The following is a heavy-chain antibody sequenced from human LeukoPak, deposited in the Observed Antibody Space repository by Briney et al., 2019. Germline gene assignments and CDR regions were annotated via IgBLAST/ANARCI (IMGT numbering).Heavy chain of an antibody. CDR2: INAGNGNT. D-gene: IGHD3-10*01. Sequence: ASVKVSCKASGYTFTSYAMHWVRQAPGQRLEWMGWINAGNGNTRYSQKFQGRVTITRDTSASTAYMELSSLRSEDTAVYYCARGERGVIIWGTLDYWGQGTLVTVSS. CDR1: GYTFTSYA. V-gene: IGHV1-3*01. CDR3: ARGERGVIIWGTLDY. J-gene: IGHJ4*02.